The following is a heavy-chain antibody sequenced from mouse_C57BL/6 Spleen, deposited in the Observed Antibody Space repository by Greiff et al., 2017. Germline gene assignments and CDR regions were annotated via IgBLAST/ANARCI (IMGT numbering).Heavy chain of an antibody. CDR2: IYWDDDK. CDR1: GFSLSTSGMG. V-gene: IGHV8-12*01. Sequence: QVTLKESGPGILQSSQTLSLTCSFSGFSLSTSGMGVSWIRQPSGKGLEWLAHIYWDDDKRYNPSLKSRLTISKDTSRNQVFLKITSVDTADTATYYCARRDYGYWYFDVWGTGTTVTVSS. J-gene: IGHJ1*03. D-gene: IGHD1-1*02. CDR3: ARRDYGYWYFDV.